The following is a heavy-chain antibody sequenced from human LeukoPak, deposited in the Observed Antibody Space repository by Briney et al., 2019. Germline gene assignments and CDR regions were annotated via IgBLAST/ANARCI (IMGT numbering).Heavy chain of an antibody. D-gene: IGHD3-9*01. CDR3: ARVEKYFDWFYYYYYMDV. CDR1: GFTFSTYN. V-gene: IGHV3-21*01. CDR2: ITSSSSYI. Sequence: GGSLRLSCAASGFTFSTYNMNWVRQAPGKGLEWLSSITSSSSYIYYADSVKGRFTISRDNAKNSLYLQMNSLRAEDTAVYYCARVEKYFDWFYYYYYMDVWGKGTTVTISS. J-gene: IGHJ6*03.